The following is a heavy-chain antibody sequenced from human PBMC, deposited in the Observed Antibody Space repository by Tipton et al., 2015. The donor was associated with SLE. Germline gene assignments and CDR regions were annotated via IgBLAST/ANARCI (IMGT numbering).Heavy chain of an antibody. CDR1: GDLISHSNYY. Sequence: TLSLTCTVSGDLISHSNYYWGWIRQPPGKGLEGIASISYSGSTYYNPSLASRVTISVDTSKNQVPLRLSSVTAADTAVYYCARHVVRRYGDAFDIWGQGTMVTVPS. CDR2: ISYSGST. D-gene: IGHD3-10*01. J-gene: IGHJ3*02. CDR3: ARHVVRRYGDAFDI. V-gene: IGHV4-39*06.